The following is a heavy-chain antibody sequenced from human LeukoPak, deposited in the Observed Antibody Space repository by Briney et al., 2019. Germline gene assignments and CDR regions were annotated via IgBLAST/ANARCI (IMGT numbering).Heavy chain of an antibody. CDR2: ISSSSSSTI. Sequence: GGSLRLSCAASGFSFSTYSMNWVRQAPGKGLEWVSYISSSSSSTIYYADSVKGRFTISRDNAKNSLYLQMNSLRAEDTAVYYCAKMIVGNDAFDIWGQGTMVTVSS. V-gene: IGHV3-48*01. J-gene: IGHJ3*02. CDR1: GFSFSTYS. D-gene: IGHD1-26*01. CDR3: AKMIVGNDAFDI.